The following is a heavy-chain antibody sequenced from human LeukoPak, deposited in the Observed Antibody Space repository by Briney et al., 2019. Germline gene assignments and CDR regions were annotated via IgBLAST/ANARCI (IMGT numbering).Heavy chain of an antibody. V-gene: IGHV3-7*01. CDR3: VRGPYCSGGSCYGHFDY. CDR1: GSTFSSYW. D-gene: IGHD2-15*01. J-gene: IGHJ4*02. Sequence: GGSLRLSCAASGSTFSSYWMSWVRQAPGKGLEWVANIKQDGSEKYYVDSVKGRFTISRENAKNSLYLQMNSLRVGDTAVYYCVRGPYCSGGSCYGHFDYWGQGTLVTASS. CDR2: IKQDGSEK.